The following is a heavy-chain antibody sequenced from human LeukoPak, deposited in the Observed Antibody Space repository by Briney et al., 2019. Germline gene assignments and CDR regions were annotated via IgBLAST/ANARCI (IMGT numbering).Heavy chain of an antibody. Sequence: GGSLRLSCVASGFTFSDFSLNWVRQAPGKGLEWISYIGSAIYYADSVKGRFTISRDNAKNSLYLQMNSLRAEDTAVYYCASDHRGSGSRYYYYYMDVWGKGTTVTISS. V-gene: IGHV3-48*01. CDR2: IGSAI. D-gene: IGHD3-10*01. J-gene: IGHJ6*03. CDR3: ASDHRGSGSRYYYYYMDV. CDR1: GFTFSDFS.